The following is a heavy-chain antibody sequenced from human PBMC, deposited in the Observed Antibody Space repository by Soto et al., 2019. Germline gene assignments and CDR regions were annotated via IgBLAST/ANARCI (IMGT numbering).Heavy chain of an antibody. CDR2: ISGGSESL. CDR3: VKGEYNYRFLISC. Sequence: GGSLRLSCAASGFTFSNYAISWFRQAPGKGLEWVSAISGGSESLYFAESVKGRFTISRDNSKNTLYLQMNSLRAEDTAVYYFVKGEYNYRFLISCWAQRTLVTVSS. V-gene: IGHV3-23*01. J-gene: IGHJ4*02. D-gene: IGHD5-18*01. CDR1: GFTFSNYA.